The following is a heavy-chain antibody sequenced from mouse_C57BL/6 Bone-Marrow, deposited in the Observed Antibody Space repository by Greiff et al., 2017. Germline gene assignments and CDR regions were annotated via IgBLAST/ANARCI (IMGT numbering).Heavy chain of an antibody. V-gene: IGHV5-17*01. CDR1: GFTFSDYG. Sequence: EVQGVESGGGLVKPGGSLKLSCAASGFTFSDYGMHWVRQAPKKGLEWVAYISSGSSTIYYADTVKGRFTISRDNAKNTLFLQMHSLRSEDTAMYYWARRVNWVPYYYAMDYWGQGTSVTVSS. D-gene: IGHD4-1*01. J-gene: IGHJ4*01. CDR3: ARRVNWVPYYYAMDY. CDR2: ISSGSSTI.